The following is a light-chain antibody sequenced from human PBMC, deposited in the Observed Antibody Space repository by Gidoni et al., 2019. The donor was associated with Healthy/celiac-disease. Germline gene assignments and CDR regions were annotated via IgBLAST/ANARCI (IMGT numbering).Light chain of an antibody. V-gene: IGLV2-14*01. CDR3: SSYTSSSVV. Sequence: QSALTPPASVSGSPGQSITISCTGTSSDVGGYNYVSWYQRHPGKAPKLMIYDVSNRPSGVSNRFSGSKSGNTASLTISGLQAEDEADYYCSSYTSSSVVFGGGTKLTVL. CDR1: SSDVGGYNY. CDR2: DVS. J-gene: IGLJ2*01.